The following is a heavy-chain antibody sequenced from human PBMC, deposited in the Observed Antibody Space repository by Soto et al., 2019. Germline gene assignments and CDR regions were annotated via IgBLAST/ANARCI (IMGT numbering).Heavy chain of an antibody. CDR1: GGTFSSYA. Sequence: AVKVSWKAAGGTFSSYAISWVRQAPGQGLEWMGGIIPIFGTANYAQKFQGRVTITADESTSTAYMELSSLRSEDTAVYYCAGQGRNSCYDRGISHYYCM. CDR2: IIPIFGTA. V-gene: IGHV1-69*13. D-gene: IGHD5-12*01. J-gene: IGHJ6*01. CDR3: AGQGRNSCYDRGISHYYCM.